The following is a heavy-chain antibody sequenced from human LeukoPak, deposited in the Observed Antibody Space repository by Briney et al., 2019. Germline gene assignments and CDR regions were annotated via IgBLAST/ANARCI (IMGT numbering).Heavy chain of an antibody. D-gene: IGHD6-13*01. J-gene: IGHJ6*03. V-gene: IGHV3-21*01. CDR3: AREELAAGTVFYYYYMDV. Sequence: GGSLRLSCAASGFTFSSYNMNWVRQAPGKGLEWVSSISSSSSYIYYADSVKGRFTISRDNAKNSLYLQMNSLRAEDTAVYYCAREELAAGTVFYYYYMDVWGKGTTVTVSS. CDR1: GFTFSSYN. CDR2: ISSSSSYI.